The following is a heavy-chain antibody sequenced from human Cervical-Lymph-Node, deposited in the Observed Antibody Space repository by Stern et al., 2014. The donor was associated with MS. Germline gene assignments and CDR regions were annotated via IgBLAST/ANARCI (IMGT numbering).Heavy chain of an antibody. CDR2: FYSGNT. CDR3: ATPDFWSGYNYYGMDV. D-gene: IGHD3-3*01. CDR1: GASTSSSTYY. Sequence: QLQLQESGPGLVKPSETLSLTCTVSGASTSSSTYYWGWIRQPPGKGLEWIGSFYSGNTYYNPSLKSRVTISVETSKNQFPLKLRSVTAADTAVYYCATPDFWSGYNYYGMDVWGQGTTVTVSS. V-gene: IGHV4-39*01. J-gene: IGHJ6*02.